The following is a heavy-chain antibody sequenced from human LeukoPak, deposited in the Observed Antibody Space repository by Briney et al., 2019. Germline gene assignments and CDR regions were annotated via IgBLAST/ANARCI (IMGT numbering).Heavy chain of an antibody. V-gene: IGHV1-69*05. Sequence: SVKVSCKASGGTFSSYAISWVRQAPGQGLEWMGGIIPIFGTANYAQKFQGRVTITTDESTSTAYMELSSLRSEDTAVYYCAREYCSSTSCKRYNWFDPWGQGTLVTVSS. CDR3: AREYCSSTSCKRYNWFDP. D-gene: IGHD2-2*01. CDR1: GGTFSSYA. CDR2: IIPIFGTA. J-gene: IGHJ5*02.